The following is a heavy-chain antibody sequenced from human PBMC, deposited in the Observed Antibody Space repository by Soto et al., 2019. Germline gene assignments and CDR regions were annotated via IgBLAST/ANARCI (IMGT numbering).Heavy chain of an antibody. V-gene: IGHV3-9*01. D-gene: IGHD4-17*01. Sequence: GGSLRLSCAASGFTFDDYAMHWVRQAPGKGLGWVSGISWNSGSIGYADSVKGRFTISRDNAKNSLYLQMNSLRAEDTALYYCAKSDYGDYFDYWGQGTLVTVSS. CDR2: ISWNSGSI. J-gene: IGHJ4*02. CDR3: AKSDYGDYFDY. CDR1: GFTFDDYA.